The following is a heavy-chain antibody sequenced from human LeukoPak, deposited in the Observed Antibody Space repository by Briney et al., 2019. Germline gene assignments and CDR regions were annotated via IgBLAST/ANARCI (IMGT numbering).Heavy chain of an antibody. CDR3: ARDSGGYSSGWFDP. Sequence: GGSLRLPCAASGFSFSTYSMIWVRQAPGKGLEWVSSISSSSDYIYYADSVKGRFTISRDNAKNSLYLQMNSLRAEDTAVYYCARDSGGYSSGWFDPWGQGTLVTVSS. D-gene: IGHD6-19*01. J-gene: IGHJ5*02. CDR2: ISSSSDYI. V-gene: IGHV3-21*06. CDR1: GFSFSTYS.